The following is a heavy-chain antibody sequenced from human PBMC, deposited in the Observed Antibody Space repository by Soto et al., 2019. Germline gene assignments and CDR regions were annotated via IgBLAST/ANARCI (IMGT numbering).Heavy chain of an antibody. D-gene: IGHD5-12*01. Sequence: QVQLQESGPGLVKPSETLSLTCTVSGGSISNYYWSWIRQPPGKGLEWIGYIYYSGGTNYNPSFMSQITMSVDTSKNQVSLTLSSVSAADTAVYCCARQPRATAACDIWGQGTLVTVSS. J-gene: IGHJ3*02. V-gene: IGHV4-59*08. CDR3: ARQPRATAACDI. CDR1: GGSISNYY. CDR2: IYYSGGT.